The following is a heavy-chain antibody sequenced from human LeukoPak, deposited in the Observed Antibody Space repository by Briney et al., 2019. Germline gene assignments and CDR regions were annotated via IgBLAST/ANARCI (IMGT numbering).Heavy chain of an antibody. CDR3: ARYTSYGSGSFTTGYFDY. D-gene: IGHD3-10*01. V-gene: IGHV4-39*01. CDR2: IYYSGST. Sequence: SETLSLTCTVSGGSISSSSYYWGWIRQPPGKGLEWIGNIYYSGSTYYNPSLKSRVTISVDTSKNQFSLKLSSVTAADTAVYYCARYTSYGSGSFTTGYFDYWGQGTLVTVSS. J-gene: IGHJ4*02. CDR1: GGSISSSSYY.